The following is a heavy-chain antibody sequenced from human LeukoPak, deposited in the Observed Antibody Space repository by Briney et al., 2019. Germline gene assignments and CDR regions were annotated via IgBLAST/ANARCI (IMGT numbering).Heavy chain of an antibody. J-gene: IGHJ4*02. V-gene: IGHV3-74*01. D-gene: IGHD6-25*01. CDR3: VSRPLTAEDY. CDR2: INSDGSRT. Sequence: GGSLRLSYAASGFTFSSYWMHWVRQPPGKGLVWVSRINSDGSRTSYADSVKGRFTISRDNAKNTLYLQMNSLRAEVTAVYYCVSRPLTAEDYWGQGTLVTVSS. CDR1: GFTFSSYW.